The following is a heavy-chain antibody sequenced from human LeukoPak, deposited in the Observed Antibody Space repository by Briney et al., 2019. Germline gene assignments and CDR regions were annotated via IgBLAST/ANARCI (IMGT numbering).Heavy chain of an antibody. CDR1: GLTVSTNY. CDR2: ISSSSSYI. V-gene: IGHV3-21*01. Sequence: GGSLRLSCAASGLTVSTNYMRWIRQAPGKGLEWVSSISSSSSYIYYADSVKGRFTISRDNAKNSLYLQMNSLRAEDTAVYYCARDLHGSGSYGDYWGQGTLVTVSS. D-gene: IGHD3-10*01. J-gene: IGHJ4*02. CDR3: ARDLHGSGSYGDY.